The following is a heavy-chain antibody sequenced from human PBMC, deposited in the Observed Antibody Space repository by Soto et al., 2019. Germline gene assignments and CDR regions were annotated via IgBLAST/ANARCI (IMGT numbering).Heavy chain of an antibody. CDR1: GFTFSSYA. V-gene: IGHV3-23*01. D-gene: IGHD2-2*01. CDR3: AKGGSSDYYSSYYVMDV. CDR2: ISGSGGST. J-gene: IGHJ6*02. Sequence: EVQLLESGGGLVQPGGSLRLSCAASGFTFSSYAMTWVRQAPGKGLEWVSAISGSGGSTYYSDSLKGRFTISRDNSKNTLYLQINSLRAEDTAVYFCAKGGSSDYYSSYYVMDVWGQGTTVTVSS.